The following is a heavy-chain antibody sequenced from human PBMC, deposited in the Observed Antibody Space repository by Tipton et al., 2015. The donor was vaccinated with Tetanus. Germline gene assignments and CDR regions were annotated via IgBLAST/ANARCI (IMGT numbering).Heavy chain of an antibody. Sequence: QLVQSGAEVKKPGSSVRVSCKTSGGTFKTYAISWVRQAPGQGLEWMGGIFPLYGTSNYAPKFQGRVTITADEPTGTAYMELNSLISEDTAVYYCARPDRYCSGGSCYLALDYWGQGSMVTVSS. CDR3: ARPDRYCSGGSCYLALDY. J-gene: IGHJ4*02. D-gene: IGHD2-15*01. CDR2: IFPLYGTS. V-gene: IGHV1-69*01. CDR1: GGTFKTYA.